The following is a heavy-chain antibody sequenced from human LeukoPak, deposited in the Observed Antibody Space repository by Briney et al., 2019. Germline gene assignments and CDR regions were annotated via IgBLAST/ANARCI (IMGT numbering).Heavy chain of an antibody. Sequence: ASVKVSCKASGYTFTSYGISWVRQAPGQGLDWMGWIIAYNGNTNYAQKLQGRVTMTTDTSTSTAYMELRSLRSDDTAVYYCARDRLYAAAARFDYWGQGTLVTVSS. V-gene: IGHV1-18*04. J-gene: IGHJ4*02. D-gene: IGHD6-13*01. CDR1: GYTFTSYG. CDR3: ARDRLYAAAARFDY. CDR2: IIAYNGNT.